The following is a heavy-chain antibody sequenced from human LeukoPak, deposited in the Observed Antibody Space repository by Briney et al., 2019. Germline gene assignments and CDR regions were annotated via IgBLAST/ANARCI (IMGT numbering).Heavy chain of an antibody. J-gene: IGHJ4*02. D-gene: IGHD3-22*01. V-gene: IGHV3-72*01. CDR1: GFTFSDHY. Sequence: QAGGSLRLSCAASGFTFSDHYMDWVRRAPGQGLEWVGRTRNKANSYTTEYAASVKGRFTISRDDSKNSLYLQMNSLKTEDTAVYYCARVKSPSGGYCDYWGQGTLVTVSS. CDR2: TRNKANSYTT. CDR3: ARVKSPSGGYCDY.